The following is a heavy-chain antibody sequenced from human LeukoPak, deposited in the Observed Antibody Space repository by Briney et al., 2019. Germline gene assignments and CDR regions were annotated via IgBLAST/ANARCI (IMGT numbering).Heavy chain of an antibody. Sequence: GGSLRLSCAASGFTFSNYSMNWVRQAPGKGLEWVSYISSGSSSIDHADSVKGRFTVSRDNAKNSLYLQMNSLRVEDTAVYYCARRTEVWKSYGSYYYYMDVWGKGTTVTVSS. CDR2: ISSGSSSI. D-gene: IGHD1-26*01. J-gene: IGHJ6*03. V-gene: IGHV3-48*01. CDR1: GFTFSNYS. CDR3: ARRTEVWKSYGSYYYYMDV.